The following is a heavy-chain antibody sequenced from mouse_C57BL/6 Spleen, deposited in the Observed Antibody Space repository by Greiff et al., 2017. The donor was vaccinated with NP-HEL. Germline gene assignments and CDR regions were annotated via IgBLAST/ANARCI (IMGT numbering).Heavy chain of an antibody. CDR3: ARAHDYGSSYDYFDY. V-gene: IGHV2-2*01. Sequence: VQLQESGPGLVQPSQSLSITCTVSGFSLTSYGVHWVRQSPGKGLEWLGVIWSGGSTDYNAAFISRLSISKDNSKSQVFFKMSRLQADDTAMYYCARAHDYGSSYDYFDYWGQGTTLTVSS. D-gene: IGHD1-1*01. CDR2: IWSGGST. CDR1: GFSLTSYG. J-gene: IGHJ2*01.